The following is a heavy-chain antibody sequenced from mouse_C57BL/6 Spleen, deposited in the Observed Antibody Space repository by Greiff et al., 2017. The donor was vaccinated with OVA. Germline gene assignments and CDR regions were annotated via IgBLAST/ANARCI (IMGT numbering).Heavy chain of an antibody. CDR2: ISNTANNPAT. Sequence: EVQLLESGGGFVQPGASMKLSCAASGFTFSDAWMDWVRQSPEQGLEWVAEISNTANNPATYYAVSVKGRFTISRDDSKSSVYLQMNSLRAEDTGIYYCTILKFITTVVAIGDWGQGTTLTVSS. CDR3: TILKFITTVVAIGD. V-gene: IGHV6-6*01. CDR1: GFTFSDAW. J-gene: IGHJ2*01. D-gene: IGHD1-1*01.